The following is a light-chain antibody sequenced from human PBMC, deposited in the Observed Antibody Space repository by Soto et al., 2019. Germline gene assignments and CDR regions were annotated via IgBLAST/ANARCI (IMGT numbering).Light chain of an antibody. CDR1: NMGSKN. CDR3: QVWDSSTARV. CDR2: RDS. V-gene: IGLV3-9*01. J-gene: IGLJ3*02. Sequence: SYELTQPLSVSVALGQTARITCGGNNMGSKNVHWYQQKPRQAPVLVIYRDSNGPSASTERLSGSNSGNTATLTISRAQAGDEADYYCQVWDSSTARVFGAGTKLTVL.